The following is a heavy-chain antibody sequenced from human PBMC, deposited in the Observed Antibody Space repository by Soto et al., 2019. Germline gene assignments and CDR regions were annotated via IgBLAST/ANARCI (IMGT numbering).Heavy chain of an antibody. CDR1: GVSISSYF. D-gene: IGHD6-25*01. V-gene: IGHV4-59*01. J-gene: IGHJ4*02. CDR3: ARIGGYHGPLDY. CDR2: TYHRGST. Sequence: SETLSLTCSVSGVSISSYFWSWIRQAPGRGLEWIGYTYHRGSTNYSPSVRSRVAISLDTSENQFSLKVHSVTAADTAVYYCARIGGYHGPLDYWGQGTPVTVSS.